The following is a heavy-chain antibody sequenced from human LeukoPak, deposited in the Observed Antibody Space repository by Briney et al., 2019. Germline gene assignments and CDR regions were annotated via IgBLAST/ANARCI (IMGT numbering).Heavy chain of an antibody. V-gene: IGHV4-34*01. Sequence: SETLSLTCAVYGGSFSGYYWSWIRQPPGKGLEWIGEINHSGSTNYNPSLKSPVTISVDTSKNQFSLKLTSVTAADTAVYYCASTITVTTDYWGQGTLVTVSS. CDR2: INHSGST. D-gene: IGHD4-17*01. CDR3: ASTITVTTDY. J-gene: IGHJ4*02. CDR1: GGSFSGYY.